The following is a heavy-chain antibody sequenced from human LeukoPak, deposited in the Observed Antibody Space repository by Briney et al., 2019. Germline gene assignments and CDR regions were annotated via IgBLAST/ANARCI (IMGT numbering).Heavy chain of an antibody. D-gene: IGHD1-1*01. CDR3: GRDPTYRNYFDS. CDR1: GNSLNNYH. V-gene: IGHV1-46*02. J-gene: IGHJ4*02. Sequence: ASVKVSRKASGNSLNNYHMHWVRQAPGQGLEWLGIIRPGGDGPSYAQKFQGRVTMTRDMSTSTVYMELSSLTSDDTAVYYCGRDPTYRNYFDSWGQGTLVTVSS. CDR2: IRPGGDGP.